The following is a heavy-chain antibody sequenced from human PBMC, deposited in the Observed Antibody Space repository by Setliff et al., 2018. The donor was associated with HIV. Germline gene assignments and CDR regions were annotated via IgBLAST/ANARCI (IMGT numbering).Heavy chain of an antibody. V-gene: IGHV4-30-4*01. CDR2: IYHSGST. Sequence: LSLTCTVSGDSINSGDYYWSWIRQPPGKGLEWIEYIYHSGSTHYNPSLNSQVAFSVDTSKKQFSLKLYSVTVADTAFYYCARADSSSWFFATFDIWGQGTVVTVS. J-gene: IGHJ3*02. CDR1: GDSINSGDYY. CDR3: ARADSSSWFFATFDI. D-gene: IGHD6-13*01.